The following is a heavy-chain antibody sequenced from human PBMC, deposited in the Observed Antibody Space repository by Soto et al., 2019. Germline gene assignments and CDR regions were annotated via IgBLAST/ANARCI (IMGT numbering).Heavy chain of an antibody. D-gene: IGHD4-17*01. CDR2: IYYSGST. CDR3: ARGPTVESYYYNYMDV. Sequence: SETLSLTCTVSGGSISSYYWSWIRQPPGKGLEWIGYIYYSGSTNYNPSLKSRVTISVDTSKNQFSLKLSSVTAADTAVYYCARGPTVESYYYNYMDVWGKGTTVTVSS. V-gene: IGHV4-59*08. J-gene: IGHJ6*03. CDR1: GGSISSYY.